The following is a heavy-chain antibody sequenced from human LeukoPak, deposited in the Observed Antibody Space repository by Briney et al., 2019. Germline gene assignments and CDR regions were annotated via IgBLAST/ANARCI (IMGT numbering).Heavy chain of an antibody. CDR2: ISGDGVSS. CDR1: GFMFDDYA. J-gene: IGHJ4*02. D-gene: IGHD5-24*01. CDR3: AREQFSHTSNYFDN. V-gene: IGHV3-43*02. Sequence: GESPKISCAASGFMFDDYAMHWVRQVPGRGLEWVSLISGDGVSSFYADSVRGRFTISRDNNNNSLSLQMYSLTTEDTAFYYCAREQFSHTSNYFDNWGQGILVTVSS.